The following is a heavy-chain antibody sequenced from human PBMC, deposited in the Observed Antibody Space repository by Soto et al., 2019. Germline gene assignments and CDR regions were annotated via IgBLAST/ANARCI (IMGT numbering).Heavy chain of an antibody. CDR3: ARIDGSFWSGYSAFDI. J-gene: IGHJ3*02. D-gene: IGHD3-3*01. Sequence: EVQLVESGGGVVRPGGSLRLSCAASGFTFDDYGMSWVRRAPGKGLEWVSGINWNGDSTGHVDYVKGRFTISRDNAKNSLYLQMNSLRAEDTALYHCARIDGSFWSGYSAFDIWGQGTMVTVSS. CDR1: GFTFDDYG. CDR2: INWNGDST. V-gene: IGHV3-20*01.